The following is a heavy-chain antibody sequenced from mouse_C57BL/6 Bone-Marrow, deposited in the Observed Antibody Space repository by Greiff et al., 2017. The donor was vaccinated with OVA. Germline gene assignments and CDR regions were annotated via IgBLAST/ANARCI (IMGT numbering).Heavy chain of an antibody. J-gene: IGHJ2*01. CDR2: IYPGNSDT. D-gene: IGHD2-10*02. Sequence: VQLQQSGTVLARPGASVKMSCKTSGYTFTSYWMHWVKQRPGPGLEWIGAIYPGNSDTSYNQKFKGKAKLTAVTSASTAYMELSSLTNEDSAVYYCTRGYGNSFYFDYWGQGTTLTVSS. CDR3: TRGYGNSFYFDY. V-gene: IGHV1-5*01. CDR1: GYTFTSYW.